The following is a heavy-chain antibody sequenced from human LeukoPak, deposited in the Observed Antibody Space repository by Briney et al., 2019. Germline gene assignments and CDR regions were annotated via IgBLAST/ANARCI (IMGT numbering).Heavy chain of an antibody. V-gene: IGHV1-18*01. CDR3: ARAGTTSSSTPDY. J-gene: IGHJ4*02. D-gene: IGHD2-2*01. CDR2: ISAYNGNT. CDR1: GYTFGTYG. Sequence: ASVKVSCKASGYTFGTYGVTWVRQAPGQGLEWLGWISAYNGNTNFAQKFQGRVTMTTDTSTSTAYMELRSLRSDDTAVYYCARAGTTSSSTPDYWGQGTLVTVSS.